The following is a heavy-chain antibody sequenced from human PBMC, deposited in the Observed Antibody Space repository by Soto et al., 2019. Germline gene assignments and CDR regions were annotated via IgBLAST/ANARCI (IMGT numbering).Heavy chain of an antibody. CDR1: GFTFSSYA. CDR2: ISGSGGST. J-gene: IGHJ4*02. Sequence: EVQLLESGGGLVQPGGSLRLSCAASGFTFSSYAMSWVRQAPGKGLEWVSAISGSGGSTYYADSVKGRFTISRDNSKNTLYLQMNRLRAEDTAVYYCAKDRSPIAVAGTAFDYWGQGTLVTVSS. CDR3: AKDRSPIAVAGTAFDY. D-gene: IGHD6-19*01. V-gene: IGHV3-23*01.